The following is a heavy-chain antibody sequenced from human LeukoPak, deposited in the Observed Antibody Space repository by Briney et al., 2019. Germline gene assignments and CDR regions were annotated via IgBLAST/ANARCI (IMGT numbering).Heavy chain of an antibody. D-gene: IGHD6-13*01. Sequence: GGSLRLSCAASGFTFSSFWMHWVRQAPGKGLEWVSGISASGGDTWYPDSVKGRFTTSRDNSKNTLFLQMNSLRGEDTAIYYCAKDAAGPEYWGQGTLVTVSS. J-gene: IGHJ4*02. CDR3: AKDAAGPEY. CDR2: ISASGGDT. CDR1: GFTFSSFW. V-gene: IGHV3-23*01.